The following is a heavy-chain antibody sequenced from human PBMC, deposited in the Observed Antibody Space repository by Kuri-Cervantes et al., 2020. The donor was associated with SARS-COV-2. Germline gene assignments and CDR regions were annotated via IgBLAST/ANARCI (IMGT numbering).Heavy chain of an antibody. V-gene: IGHV3-21*01. Sequence: GGSLRLSCVPSGFTFKTYTMNWVRQAPGKALEWVSSISGSGSYIYYADSVKGRFTISKESGENSLYLHMNILRGDNTAVYYCARVAGEGPIYYYYMDVWGKGTTVTVSS. CDR1: GFTFKTYT. CDR2: ISGSGSYI. D-gene: IGHD2-21*01. J-gene: IGHJ6*03. CDR3: ARVAGEGPIYYYYMDV.